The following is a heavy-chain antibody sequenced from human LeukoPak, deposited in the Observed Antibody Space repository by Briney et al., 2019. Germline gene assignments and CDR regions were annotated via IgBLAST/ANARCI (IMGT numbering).Heavy chain of an antibody. CDR2: IRYDGSNK. V-gene: IGHV3-30*02. CDR1: GFTFSSYG. J-gene: IGHJ5*02. D-gene: IGHD1-1*01. CDR3: AKDRVRGDNWFDP. Sequence: PGGSLRLSCAASGFTFSSYGMHWVRQAPGRGLEWVAFIRYDGSNKYYADSVKGRFTISRDNSKNTLYLQMNSLRAEDTAVYYCAKDRVRGDNWFDPWGQGTLATVSS.